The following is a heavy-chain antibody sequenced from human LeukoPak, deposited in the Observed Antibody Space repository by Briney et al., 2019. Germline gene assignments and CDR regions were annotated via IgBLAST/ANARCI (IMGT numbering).Heavy chain of an antibody. CDR2: IYYSGST. V-gene: IGHV4-59*01. J-gene: IGHJ5*02. Sequence: SETLSLTCTVSGGSISSYYWSWIRQPPGKGLEWIGYIYYSGSTNYNPSLKSRVTISVDTSKNQFSLKLSSVTAADTAVYYCARGGIAVAGTNWFDPWGQGTLVTVSS. CDR1: GGSISSYY. CDR3: ARGGIAVAGTNWFDP. D-gene: IGHD6-19*01.